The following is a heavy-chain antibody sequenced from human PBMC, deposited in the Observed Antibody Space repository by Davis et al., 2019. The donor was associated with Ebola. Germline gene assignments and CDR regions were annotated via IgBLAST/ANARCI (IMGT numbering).Heavy chain of an antibody. V-gene: IGHV4-34*01. CDR2: INHSGTT. CDR1: GESFSGFY. J-gene: IGHJ5*01. CDR3: ARGLGLGWFDS. Sequence: PSETLSLTCAVYGESFSGFYWTWIRQPLGTGLEWIGEINHSGTTNYNPSLKSRVTTSADTSKNQFSLKLNSVTAADTAVYFCARGLGLGWFDSWGRGTLVTVSS.